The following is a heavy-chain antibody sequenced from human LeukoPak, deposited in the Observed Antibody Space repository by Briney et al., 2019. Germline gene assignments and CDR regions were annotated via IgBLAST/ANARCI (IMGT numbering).Heavy chain of an antibody. V-gene: IGHV1-2*02. J-gene: IGHJ4*02. CDR3: ARGYNWNHGDSDY. CDR2: INPKNGGT. D-gene: IGHD1-1*01. Sequence: ASVTVSCKASGYTFTGYYMHWVRQAPGQGLEWMGWINPKNGGTNYAQKFQGRVTMTRDTSISTAYMELSRLRSDDTAVYYCARGYNWNHGDSDYWGQRSPVAVSS. CDR1: GYTFTGYY.